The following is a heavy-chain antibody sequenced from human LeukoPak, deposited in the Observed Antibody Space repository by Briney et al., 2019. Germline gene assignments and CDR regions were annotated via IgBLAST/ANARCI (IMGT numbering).Heavy chain of an antibody. CDR1: GGTFSSYA. V-gene: IGHV1-69*01. CDR2: IIPIFGTA. CDR3: ATAMVRGVITEFDY. Sequence: SVKVSCKASGGTFSSYAISWVRQAPGQGLEWMGGIIPIFGTANYAQKFQGRVTITADESTSTAYMELSSLRSEDTAVYYCATAMVRGVITEFDYWGQGTLVTVSS. J-gene: IGHJ4*02. D-gene: IGHD3-10*01.